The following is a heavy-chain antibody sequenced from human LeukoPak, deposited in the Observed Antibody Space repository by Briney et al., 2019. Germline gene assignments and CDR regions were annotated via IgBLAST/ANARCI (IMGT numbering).Heavy chain of an antibody. V-gene: IGHV4-34*11. D-gene: IGHD6-19*01. Sequence: SETLSLTCAVYGGSFSGYYWSWIRQPPGKGLEWIGYIYYSGTTNYNPSLKSRVTISVDTSKNQFSLKLSSVTAADTAVYFCSRAVAGSVGWFDPWGQGTLVTVSS. CDR1: GGSFSGYY. J-gene: IGHJ5*02. CDR3: SRAVAGSVGWFDP. CDR2: IYYSGTT.